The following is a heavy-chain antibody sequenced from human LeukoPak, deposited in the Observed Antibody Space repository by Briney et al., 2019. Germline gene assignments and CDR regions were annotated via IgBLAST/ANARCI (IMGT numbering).Heavy chain of an antibody. D-gene: IGHD1-26*01. CDR2: IKSKTAGGTI. V-gene: IGHV3-15*01. CDR3: TAGESMVGSTIHIRWAD. CDR1: GFTFSNAW. Sequence: GGSLRLSCAASGFTFSNAWMTWVRQAPGKGLEWVGRIKSKTAGGTIDYAAPVKGRFTISRDDSKNTLYLQMNSLKTEDTAVYYCTAGESMVGSTIHIRWADWGQGTLVTVSS. J-gene: IGHJ4*02.